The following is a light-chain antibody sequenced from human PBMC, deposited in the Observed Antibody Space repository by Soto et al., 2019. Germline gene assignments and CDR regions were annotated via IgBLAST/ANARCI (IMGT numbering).Light chain of an antibody. J-gene: IGKJ1*01. CDR3: QQYDSSPRT. Sequence: EIVLTQSPRTLSLSPGERATLSCRASQSLRSTSLAWYQQKPGQAPSLLISVASTRAADIPDRFSGSGSGTDFTLTIGRLEPEDLAVYYCQQYDSSPRTFGQGTKVEIK. CDR1: QSLRSTS. V-gene: IGKV3-20*01. CDR2: VAS.